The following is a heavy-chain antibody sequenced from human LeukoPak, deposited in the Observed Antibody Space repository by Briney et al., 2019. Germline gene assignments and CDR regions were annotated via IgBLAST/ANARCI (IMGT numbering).Heavy chain of an antibody. V-gene: IGHV1-3*01. J-gene: IGHJ4*02. CDR2: INAANGNT. CDR1: GYTFTSYA. Sequence: ASVKISCKASGYTFTSYAIHWVRQAPGQRLEWMGLINAANGNTRYSQTFQDRVTITRDTSASTAYMELSSLRSEDTAAYYCARAYDSGCNYWGQGTLVTVSS. D-gene: IGHD6-19*01. CDR3: ARAYDSGCNY.